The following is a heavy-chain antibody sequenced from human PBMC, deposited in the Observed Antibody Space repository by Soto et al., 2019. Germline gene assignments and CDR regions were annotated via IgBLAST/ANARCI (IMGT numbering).Heavy chain of an antibody. CDR1: GFTFSSYG. CDR3: ARDRGGSGTIFRGRYGMDV. CDR2: IWYDGSNK. Sequence: QVQLVESGGGVVQPGRSLRLSCAASGFTFSSYGMHWVRQAPGKGLEWVAVIWYDGSNKYYADSVKGRFTISRDNSKNTLYLQMNSLRAEDTAVYYCARDRGGSGTIFRGRYGMDVWGQGTTVTVSS. V-gene: IGHV3-33*01. D-gene: IGHD3-3*01. J-gene: IGHJ6*02.